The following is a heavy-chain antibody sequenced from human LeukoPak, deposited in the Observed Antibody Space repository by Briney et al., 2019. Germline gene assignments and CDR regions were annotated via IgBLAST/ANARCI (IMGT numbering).Heavy chain of an antibody. Sequence: SVKVSCKASGGTFSSYAISWVRQAPGQGLEWMGGIIPIFGTANYAQKFQGRVTITTDESTSTAYMELSSLRSEDTAVYYCARGGVGYSYGEFDYWGQGTLFTVSS. V-gene: IGHV1-69*05. J-gene: IGHJ4*02. CDR2: IIPIFGTA. D-gene: IGHD5-18*01. CDR1: GGTFSSYA. CDR3: ARGGVGYSYGEFDY.